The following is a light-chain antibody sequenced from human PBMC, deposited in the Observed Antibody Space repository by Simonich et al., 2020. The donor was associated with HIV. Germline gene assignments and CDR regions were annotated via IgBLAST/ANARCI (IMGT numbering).Light chain of an antibody. Sequence: VMTQSPSTPSVSPGEIATLSCRSSQSVSNNFAWYQQKPGQAPRLLMHGASTRASGIPARFSGSGSGTEFTLTISSLQSEDFAVYHCQQYTNWPLTFGGGTKVEIK. CDR3: QQYTNWPLT. V-gene: IGKV3-15*01. CDR1: QSVSNN. CDR2: GAS. J-gene: IGKJ4*01.